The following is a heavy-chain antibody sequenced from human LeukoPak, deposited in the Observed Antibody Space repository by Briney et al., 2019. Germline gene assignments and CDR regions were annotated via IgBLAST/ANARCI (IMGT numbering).Heavy chain of an antibody. CDR3: ARDPYYYGSGIWGYFDY. CDR1: GFTFSSYG. Sequence: GGSLRLSCAASGFTFSSYGMHWVRQAPGKGLEWVAVIWYDGSNKYYADSVKGRFTISRDNSKNTLDVQMNSLRAEDTAVYYCARDPYYYGSGIWGYFDYWGQGTLVTASS. J-gene: IGHJ4*02. CDR2: IWYDGSNK. D-gene: IGHD3-10*01. V-gene: IGHV3-33*01.